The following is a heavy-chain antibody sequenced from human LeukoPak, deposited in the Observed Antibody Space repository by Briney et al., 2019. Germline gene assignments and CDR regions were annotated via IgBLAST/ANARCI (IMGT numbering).Heavy chain of an antibody. J-gene: IGHJ4*02. CDR2: IKHDGREK. V-gene: IGHV3-7*01. Sequence: PGGSLRLSCAASGFIFTNYFMSWVRQAPGKGLEWVASIKHDGREKYYVDSVRGRSTISRDNTMNSLYLQMSSLRAEDTAVYYCATDRGWRTSGYYLYYFEYWGQGTLVTYSS. D-gene: IGHD3-3*01. CDR1: GFIFTNYF. CDR3: ATDRGWRTSGYYLYYFEY.